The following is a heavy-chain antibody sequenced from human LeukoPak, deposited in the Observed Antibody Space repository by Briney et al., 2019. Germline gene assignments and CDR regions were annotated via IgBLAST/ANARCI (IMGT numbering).Heavy chain of an antibody. CDR3: ARQAGGFEEFTVSPRYAMDV. Sequence: PSGTLSLTCTVSGGSISGHYWSWIRQSPGTGLEWIAYIQYGGSTNYNPSLKSRVTISVDTSRNQFSLDVKSVTAADTAVYFCARQAGGFEEFTVSPRYAMDVWGQGTTVAVSS. V-gene: IGHV4-59*08. D-gene: IGHD3-10*01. J-gene: IGHJ6*02. CDR1: GGSISGHY. CDR2: IQYGGST.